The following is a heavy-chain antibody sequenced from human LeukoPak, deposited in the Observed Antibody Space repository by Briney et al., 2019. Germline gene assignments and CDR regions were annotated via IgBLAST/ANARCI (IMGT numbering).Heavy chain of an antibody. V-gene: IGHV1-69*13. J-gene: IGHJ3*01. CDR2: IIPIFGTP. Sequence: PRASVKVSCKASGYTFTGYYMHWVRQAPGQGLECMGRIIPIFGTPDYAQKFQGRVTITADESTSTAYMELRRLRFEDTAVYYCARQGYTNNLGGYFGDKDDGFDLWGQGTMVTVSS. D-gene: IGHD3-9*01. CDR3: ARQGYTNNLGGYFGDKDDGFDL. CDR1: GYTFTGYY.